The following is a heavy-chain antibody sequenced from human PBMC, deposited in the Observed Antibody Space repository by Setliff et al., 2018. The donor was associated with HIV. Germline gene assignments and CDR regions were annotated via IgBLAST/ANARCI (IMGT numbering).Heavy chain of an antibody. Sequence: AASVKVSSKASGGTFSSYAISWVRQAPGQGLEWMGGIIPIFGTANYAQKFQGRVTITTDESTSTAYMELSSLRSEDTAVYYCATDYGGAYYYYYYGMDVWGQGTTVTVSS. CDR2: IIPIFGTA. J-gene: IGHJ6*02. V-gene: IGHV1-69*05. D-gene: IGHD4-17*01. CDR1: GGTFSSYA. CDR3: ATDYGGAYYYYYYGMDV.